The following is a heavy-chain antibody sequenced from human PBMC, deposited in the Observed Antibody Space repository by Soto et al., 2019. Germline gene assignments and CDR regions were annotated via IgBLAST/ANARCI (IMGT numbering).Heavy chain of an antibody. CDR2: IIPILGIA. CDR1: GGTFSSYT. CDR3: AWVSSVWSSFDY. D-gene: IGHD6-19*01. V-gene: IGHV1-69*02. J-gene: IGHJ4*02. Sequence: QVQLVQSGAEVKKPGSSVKVSCKASGGTFSSYTISWVRQAPGKGLEWMGRIIPILGIANYAQKFQGRVTITADKSTSTAYRERSILRAEYTAVYYCAWVSSVWSSFDYWGQGTLVTVSS.